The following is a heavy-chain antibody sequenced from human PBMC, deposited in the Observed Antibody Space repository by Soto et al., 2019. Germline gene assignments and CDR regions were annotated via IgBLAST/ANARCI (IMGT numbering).Heavy chain of an antibody. Sequence: GGSLRLSCAASGFTFSSYGMHWVRQAPCKGLEWVAVIWYDGSNKYYADSVKGRFTISRDNSKNTLYLQMNSLRAEDTAVYYCARDGYVSSGYYSRMFDLWGQGTLVTV. CDR3: ARDGYVSSGYYSRMFDL. CDR2: IWYDGSNK. CDR1: GFTFSSYG. D-gene: IGHD3-22*01. V-gene: IGHV3-33*01. J-gene: IGHJ5*02.